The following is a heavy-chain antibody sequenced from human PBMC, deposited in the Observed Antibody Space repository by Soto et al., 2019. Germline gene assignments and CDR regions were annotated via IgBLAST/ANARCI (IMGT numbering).Heavy chain of an antibody. CDR1: GYTFTSYY. J-gene: IGHJ6*02. D-gene: IGHD3-3*01. V-gene: IGHV1-46*01. CDR2: INPSGGST. CDR3: ARGITIFGVANRPGMDV. Sequence: ASVKVSCKASGYTFTSYYMHWVRQAPGQGLEWMGIINPSGGSTSYAQKFQGRVTMTRDTSTSTVYMELSSLRSEDTAVYYCARGITIFGVANRPGMDVWGQGTTVTVSS.